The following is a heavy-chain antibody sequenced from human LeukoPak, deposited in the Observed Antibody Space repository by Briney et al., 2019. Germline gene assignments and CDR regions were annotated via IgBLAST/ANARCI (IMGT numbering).Heavy chain of an antibody. CDR1: GFTFDDYA. D-gene: IGHD3-3*02. Sequence: PGRSLRLSCAASGFTFDDYAMHWVRQAPGKGLEWVSGISWNSGSIGYADSVKGRFTISGDNAKNSLYLQMNSLGAEDTALYYCAKDMGIYTAFDYWGQGTLVTVSS. CDR3: AKDMGIYTAFDY. CDR2: ISWNSGSI. V-gene: IGHV3-9*01. J-gene: IGHJ4*02.